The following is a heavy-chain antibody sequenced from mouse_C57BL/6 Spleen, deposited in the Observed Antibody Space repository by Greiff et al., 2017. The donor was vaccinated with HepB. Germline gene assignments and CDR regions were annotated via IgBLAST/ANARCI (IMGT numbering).Heavy chain of an antibody. Sequence: VQLQQSGAELARPGASVKLSCKASGYTFTSYGISWVKQRTGQGLEWIGEIYPRSGNTYYNEKFKGKATLTADKSSSTAYMELRSLTSEDSAVYFCARSSGKTTVVATNAMDYWGQGTSVTVSS. CDR1: GYTFTSYG. V-gene: IGHV1-81*01. CDR2: IYPRSGNT. CDR3: ARSSGKTTVVATNAMDY. J-gene: IGHJ4*01. D-gene: IGHD1-1*01.